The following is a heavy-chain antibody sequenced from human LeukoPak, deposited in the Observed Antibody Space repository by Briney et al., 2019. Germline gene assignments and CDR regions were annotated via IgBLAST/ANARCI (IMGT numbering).Heavy chain of an antibody. J-gene: IGHJ4*02. Sequence: GGSLRLSCAASGFTFSNFWMTWVRQAPGKGLEWVANIKQDASEKYYLDSVKGRFTISRDNAKKSLYLQMNSLRAEDTAVYYCARDPWYFYDRSGYPLVNWGQGTLVTVSS. CDR2: IKQDASEK. D-gene: IGHD3-22*01. CDR1: GFTFSNFW. V-gene: IGHV3-7*04. CDR3: ARDPWYFYDRSGYPLVN.